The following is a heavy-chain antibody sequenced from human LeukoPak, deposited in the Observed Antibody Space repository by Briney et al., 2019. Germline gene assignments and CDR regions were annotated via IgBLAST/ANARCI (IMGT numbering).Heavy chain of an antibody. V-gene: IGHV4-59*01. J-gene: IGHJ4*02. CDR1: AGSLSRYY. CDR3: AMGLMIYDFLTTYYTCRYLDF. CDR2: IYYSGST. Sequence: SETLSLTGSVSAGSLSRYYWSWIRQPPGKGLEWIGYIYYSGSTNYNPSLKSRVTISVDTSKNQFSLKLSSVTAADTAVYYCAMGLMIYDFLTTYYTCRYLDFGGKGTLVSVSS. D-gene: IGHD3-9*01.